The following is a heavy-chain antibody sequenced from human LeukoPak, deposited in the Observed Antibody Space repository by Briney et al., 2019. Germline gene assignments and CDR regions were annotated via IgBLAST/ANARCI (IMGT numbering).Heavy chain of an antibody. D-gene: IGHD3-3*01. Sequence: PGGSLRLSCAASGFIFSTYSMNWVRQGPEKGLEWVSYISSSSDTIYYADSVKGRFTISRDNAKNSLYLQMNSLRDEDTAVYYCARVGTEYYDFWSGYYPYNWFDPWGQGTLVTVSS. CDR2: ISSSSDTI. CDR1: GFIFSTYS. CDR3: ARVGTEYYDFWSGYYPYNWFDP. J-gene: IGHJ5*02. V-gene: IGHV3-48*02.